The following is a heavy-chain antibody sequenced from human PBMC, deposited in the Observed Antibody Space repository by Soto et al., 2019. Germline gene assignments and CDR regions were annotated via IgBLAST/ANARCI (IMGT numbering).Heavy chain of an antibody. CDR3: ARWFDP. CDR1: GGSVSSGANY. Sequence: SETLSLTCTVSGGSVSSGANYWNWIRQPPGQGLEWIGYFYYSGITNYNPSLKSRVSISVDTSKNQFSLKLSSVTAADTAVYYCARWFDPWGQGTLVTVSS. J-gene: IGHJ5*01. V-gene: IGHV4-61*08. CDR2: FYYSGIT.